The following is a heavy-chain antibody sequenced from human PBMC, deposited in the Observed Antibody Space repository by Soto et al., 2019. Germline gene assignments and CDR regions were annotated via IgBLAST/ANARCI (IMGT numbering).Heavy chain of an antibody. D-gene: IGHD3-10*01. CDR3: ASDSTINGTLWFGGFQDYGMDV. V-gene: IGHV3-53*01. Sequence: PGGTLILSCAASGFTVSSNYMSWVRQAPGKGLEWVSIIYGGGSTYYEDSVKSRVTLSRDNSKNTLYLKLNSLSAEDTAVYYCASDSTINGTLWFGGFQDYGMDVWGQGTTVTVSS. CDR2: IYGGGST. J-gene: IGHJ6*02. CDR1: GFTVSSNY.